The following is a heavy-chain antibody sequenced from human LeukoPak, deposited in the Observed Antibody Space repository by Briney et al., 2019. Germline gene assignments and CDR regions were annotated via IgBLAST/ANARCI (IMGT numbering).Heavy chain of an antibody. V-gene: IGHV4-59*01. CDR2: IYYSGST. CDR1: GGSISSYY. D-gene: IGHD6-13*01. CDR3: ARDRGPEGSSWYSPIVLWGMDV. J-gene: IGHJ6*02. Sequence: SETLSLTCTVSGGSISSYYWSWIRQPPGKGLEWIGYIYYSGSTNYNPSLKSRVTISVDTSKNQFSLKLSSVTAADTAVYYCARDRGPEGSSWYSPIVLWGMDVWGQGTTVTVSS.